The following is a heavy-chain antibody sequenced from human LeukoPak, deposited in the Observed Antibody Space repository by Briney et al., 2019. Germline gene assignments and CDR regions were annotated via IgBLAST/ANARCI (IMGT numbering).Heavy chain of an antibody. CDR3: ARYDRGLFFFDN. Sequence: SETLSLTCTVSGGSISSYYWSWIRQPPGKGLEWIGYIYYSGSTNYNPSLKSRVTISLDTSKNQFSLKLKSVTAADTGMYHCARYDRGLFFFDNWGQGTLVTVSS. D-gene: IGHD1-14*01. J-gene: IGHJ4*02. CDR2: IYYSGST. V-gene: IGHV4-59*08. CDR1: GGSISSYY.